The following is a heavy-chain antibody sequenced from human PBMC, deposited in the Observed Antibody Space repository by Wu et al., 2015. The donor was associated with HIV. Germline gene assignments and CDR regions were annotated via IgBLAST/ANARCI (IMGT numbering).Heavy chain of an antibody. CDR3: ARGLRDILTGYYSAFEY. J-gene: IGHJ4*02. CDR1: GGGFNSYA. Sequence: QVQLVQSGAEVKKPGSSAKVSCKTSGGGFNSYAISWVRQAPGQGLEWMGGVIPVIGTPNYAQKFQGRVTLTSDESTTTAYMEVNNLTSEDTAVYYCARGLRDILTGYYSAFEYWGQGSLVTVS. V-gene: IGHV1-69*01. CDR2: VIPVIGTP. D-gene: IGHD3-9*01.